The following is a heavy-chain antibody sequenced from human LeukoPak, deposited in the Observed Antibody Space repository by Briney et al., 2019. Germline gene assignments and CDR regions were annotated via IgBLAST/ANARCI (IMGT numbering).Heavy chain of an antibody. Sequence: SETLSLTCAVYGGSFSGYYWSWIRQPPGKGLEWIGEINHSGSTNYNPSLKSRVTISVDTSKNQFSLKLSSVTAADTAVYYCARETYDFWSGYYFDYWGQGTLVTVSS. CDR3: ARETYDFWSGYYFDY. D-gene: IGHD3-3*01. CDR2: INHSGST. J-gene: IGHJ4*02. V-gene: IGHV4-34*01. CDR1: GGSFSGYY.